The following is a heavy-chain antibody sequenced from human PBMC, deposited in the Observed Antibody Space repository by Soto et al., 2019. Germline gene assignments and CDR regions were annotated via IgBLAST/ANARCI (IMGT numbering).Heavy chain of an antibody. CDR3: ARDSEYSSGWPPARYYFDY. CDR1: GGSVSSGSYY. V-gene: IGHV4-61*01. CDR2: IYYSGST. J-gene: IGHJ4*02. D-gene: IGHD6-19*01. Sequence: PSETLSLTCTVSGGSVSSGSYYWSWIRQPPGKGLEWIGYIYYSGSTNYNPSLKSRVTISVDTSKNQFSLKLSSVTAADTAVYYCARDSEYSSGWPPARYYFDYWGQGTLVTVSS.